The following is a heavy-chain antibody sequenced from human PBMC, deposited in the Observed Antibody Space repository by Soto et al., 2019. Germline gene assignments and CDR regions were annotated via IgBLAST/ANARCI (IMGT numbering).Heavy chain of an antibody. CDR1: GFTFSSYG. J-gene: IGHJ6*02. Sequence: QVQLVESGGGVVQPGRSLRLSCAASGFTFSSYGMHWVRQAPGEGLDWVAVISYVGSSKYYADSVKGRFTISRDNSKNTLYLQMNSLRAEDTAVYYFAKVLRGYSFYGMDVWGQGTTVTVSS. CDR2: ISYVGSSK. V-gene: IGHV3-30*18. CDR3: AKVLRGYSFYGMDV. D-gene: IGHD5-18*01.